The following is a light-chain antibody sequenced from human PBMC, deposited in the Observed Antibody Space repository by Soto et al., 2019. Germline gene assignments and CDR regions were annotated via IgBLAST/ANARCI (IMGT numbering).Light chain of an antibody. Sequence: QSALTKPPSASGSPGQSVTISCTGTSSDVGGYNYVSWYHQNPGKVPKLMIYEVNKRPSGVPDRCSGSKSGNTASLTVSGLQAEDEADYYCTSYAGGNNVFGTGTKVTVL. CDR3: TSYAGGNNV. V-gene: IGLV2-8*01. CDR1: SSDVGGYNY. CDR2: EVN. J-gene: IGLJ1*01.